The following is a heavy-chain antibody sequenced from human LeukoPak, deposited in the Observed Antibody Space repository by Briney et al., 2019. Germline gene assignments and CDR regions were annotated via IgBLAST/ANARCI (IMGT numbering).Heavy chain of an antibody. V-gene: IGHV1-46*01. CDR3: ARVYGSLSGWSYAFDY. J-gene: IGHJ4*02. CDR1: GYPFTSYY. D-gene: IGHD6-19*01. Sequence: ASVKVSFKASGYPFTSYYMHWVRQAPGQGLEWMGIINPSGGSTSYAQKFQGRVTMTRDMSTSTVYMELSSLRSEDTAVYYCARVYGSLSGWSYAFDYWGQGTLVTVSS. CDR2: INPSGGST.